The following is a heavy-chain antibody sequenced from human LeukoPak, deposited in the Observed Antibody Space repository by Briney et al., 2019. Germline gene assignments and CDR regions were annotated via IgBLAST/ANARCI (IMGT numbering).Heavy chain of an antibody. V-gene: IGHV4-39*07. CDR1: GGSINSTSYY. J-gene: IGHJ3*02. CDR3: ARIDYYDSSGYYSSDAFDI. CDR2: IYYSGST. D-gene: IGHD3-22*01. Sequence: SETLSLTCTVSGGSINSTSYYWSWIRQPPGKGLEWIGYIYYSGSTYYNPSLKSRVTISVDTSKNQFSLKLSSVTAADTAVYYCARIDYYDSSGYYSSDAFDIWGQGTMVTVSS.